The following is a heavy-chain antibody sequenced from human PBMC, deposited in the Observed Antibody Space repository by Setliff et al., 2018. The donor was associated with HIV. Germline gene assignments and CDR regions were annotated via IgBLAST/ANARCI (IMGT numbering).Heavy chain of an antibody. J-gene: IGHJ3*01. CDR3: ARDPSQYLDFLFDPQPFNV. CDR1: SGYMSGHF. V-gene: IGHV4-59*11. CDR2: IYLGETT. Sequence: LSLTCTVSSGYMSGHFWTWIRQTPGEGLEWIGNIYLGETTYYNPSLKSRATISLDTSKRQFSLHLTSVTAADTAIYYCARDPSQYLDFLFDPQPFNVWGHGTMVTVSS. D-gene: IGHD3-9*01.